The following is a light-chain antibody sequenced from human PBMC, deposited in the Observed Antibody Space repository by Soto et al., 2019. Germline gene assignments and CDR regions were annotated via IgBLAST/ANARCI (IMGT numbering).Light chain of an antibody. CDR3: QQSYSTPFT. J-gene: IGKJ3*01. V-gene: IGKV1-39*01. CDR2: AAS. CDR1: HSISSY. Sequence: DIQMTQSPSSLSASVGDRVTITYRGSHSISSYLNWYQQKPEKAPKLLIYAASSLQSVVPTRFSGSGSRTDFTLTISTLQPEDFATYYCQQSYSTPFTFGPGTKVDIK.